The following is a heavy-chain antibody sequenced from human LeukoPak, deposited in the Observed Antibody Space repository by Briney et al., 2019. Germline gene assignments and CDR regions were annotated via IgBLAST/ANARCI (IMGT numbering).Heavy chain of an antibody. CDR2: INHSGST. V-gene: IGHV4-34*01. D-gene: IGHD3-22*01. J-gene: IGHJ4*02. CDR1: GGSFSGYY. Sequence: PSETLSLTCAVYGGSFSGYYWSWIRQPPGKGLEWIGEINHSGSTNYNPSLKSRGTISVDTSKNQFSLKLSSATAADTAVYYCARGTYYYDSSGYYPDYWGQGTLVTVSS. CDR3: ARGTYYYDSSGYYPDY.